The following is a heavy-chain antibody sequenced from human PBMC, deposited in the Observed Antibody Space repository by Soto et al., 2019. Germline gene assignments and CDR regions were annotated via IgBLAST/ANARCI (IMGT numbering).Heavy chain of an antibody. CDR3: ATYTAFAKYYFDY. D-gene: IGHD3-16*01. J-gene: IGHJ4*02. CDR1: GVSITTNGYS. Sequence: SETLSLTCAVSGVSITTNGYSWSWIRQPPGKGLEWIGYIYPSGTIFYDPSLNSRVTISADTSNNQFSLKLTSVTAADTAVYFCATYTAFAKYYFDYWGRGTLVTVSS. V-gene: IGHV4-30-2*01. CDR2: IYPSGTI.